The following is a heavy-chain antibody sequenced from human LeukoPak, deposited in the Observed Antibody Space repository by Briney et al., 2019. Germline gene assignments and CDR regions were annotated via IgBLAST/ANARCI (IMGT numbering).Heavy chain of an antibody. V-gene: IGHV3-33*06. CDR3: AKGTYGSGSYYMYY. J-gene: IGHJ4*02. Sequence: PGGSLRLSCAASGFTFSSYGMHWVRQAPGKGLEWVAVIWYDGSNKYYADSVKGRFTISRDNSKNTLYLQMNSLRAEDTAVYCCAKGTYGSGSYYMYYWGQGTLVTVSS. CDR2: IWYDGSNK. CDR1: GFTFSSYG. D-gene: IGHD3-10*01.